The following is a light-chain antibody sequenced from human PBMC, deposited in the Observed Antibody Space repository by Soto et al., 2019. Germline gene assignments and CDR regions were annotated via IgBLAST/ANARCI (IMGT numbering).Light chain of an antibody. CDR1: QDIQTY. Sequence: IQLTQSPSSLSASVGDRVSITCRASQDIQTYLAWYQQKRGEAPKLLISGTFTLQSGVPSRFNGSGSGTDFPLTISRLQPEDFATYYCQHLNNYPPFTFGPGTKVDLE. CDR2: GTF. CDR3: QHLNNYPPFT. V-gene: IGKV1-9*01. J-gene: IGKJ3*01.